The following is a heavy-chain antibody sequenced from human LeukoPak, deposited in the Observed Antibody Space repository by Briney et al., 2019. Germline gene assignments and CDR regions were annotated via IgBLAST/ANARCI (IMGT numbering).Heavy chain of an antibody. Sequence: GSLRLSCAATGFTFRVYWVRWVCEARGQRLEWVANIKQDGSEKYYVDSVKGRCTTSRDNAKNSLHLQMNSLRAEDTAVYYCARDPSAFDIWGQGTMVTVSS. CDR1: GFTFRVYW. CDR3: ARDPSAFDI. J-gene: IGHJ3*02. CDR2: IKQDGSEK. V-gene: IGHV3-7*05.